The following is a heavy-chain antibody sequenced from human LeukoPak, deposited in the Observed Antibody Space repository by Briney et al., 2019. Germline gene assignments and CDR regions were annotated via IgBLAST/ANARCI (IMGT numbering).Heavy chain of an antibody. D-gene: IGHD3-10*01. Sequence: PSETLSLTCSVSGDSISSSRAYWAWVRQPPGKGPEWIGSIYYNGTTYHKSSLKNRLTISVDTSKDQFSLKLRSVTAADTAVYYCLYASGTYWGQGTLVTVSS. J-gene: IGHJ4*02. CDR3: LYASGTY. V-gene: IGHV4-39*07. CDR1: GDSISSSRAY. CDR2: IYYNGTT.